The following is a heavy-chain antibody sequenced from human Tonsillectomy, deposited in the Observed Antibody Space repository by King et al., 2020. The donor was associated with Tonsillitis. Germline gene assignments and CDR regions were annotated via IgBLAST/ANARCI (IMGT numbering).Heavy chain of an antibody. V-gene: IGHV3-7*03. CDR3: ARGYSGSYTDYYYFYAMDV. D-gene: IGHD5-12*01. Sequence: VQLVESGGGLVQPGGSLRLSCAASGFTFSNFWMTWVHQAPGKGLEWVANIKQDGSKKHYVDSVEGRFTISRDNAKNSLYLQMNSLSSADTAVYFCARGYSGSYTDYYYFYAMDVWGQGTAVTVSS. CDR1: GFTFSNFW. CDR2: IKQDGSKK. J-gene: IGHJ6*02.